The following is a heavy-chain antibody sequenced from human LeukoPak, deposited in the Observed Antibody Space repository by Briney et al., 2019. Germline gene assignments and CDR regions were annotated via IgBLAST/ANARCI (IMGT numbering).Heavy chain of an antibody. Sequence: PGGSLRLSCAASGFNISDHYMSWMRQAPERGLEWVSYISNRGFSTYYADSVKGRFTISRDNTKNSLYLEMQSLRVEDTAVYYCARNKRRFDQWGLGTDVTVSS. CDR2: ISNRGFST. CDR1: GFNISDHY. J-gene: IGHJ4*01. CDR3: ARNKRRFDQ. V-gene: IGHV3-11*01.